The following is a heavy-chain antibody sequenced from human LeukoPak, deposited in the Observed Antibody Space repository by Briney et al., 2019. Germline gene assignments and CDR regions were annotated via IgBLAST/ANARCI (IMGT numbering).Heavy chain of an antibody. CDR3: ARVVGALDY. D-gene: IGHD1-26*01. V-gene: IGHV3-53*01. J-gene: IGHJ4*02. Sequence: GGSLRLSCAASGFTVNSKHMSWVRQAPGKGLEWVSVMYSGGTAFYADSVRGRFTVARDNSKNTLYLQMNNLRAEDTAVYYCARVVGALDYWGQGTLVTVSS. CDR2: MYSGGTA. CDR1: GFTVNSKH.